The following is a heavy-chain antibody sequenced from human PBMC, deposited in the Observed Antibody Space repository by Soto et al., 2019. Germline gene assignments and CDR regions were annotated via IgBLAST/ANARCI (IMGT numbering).Heavy chain of an antibody. CDR1: GRSFSGYY. D-gene: IGHD6-6*01. CDR2: INHSGST. V-gene: IGHV4-34*01. J-gene: IGHJ4*02. Sequence: SETLSLTCAVYGRSFSGYYWSWIRQPPGKGLEWIGEINHSGSTNYNPSLKSRVTISVDTSKNQFSLKLSSVTAADTAVYYCARAGEQLVPTYDYWGQGTLVTVSS. CDR3: ARAGEQLVPTYDY.